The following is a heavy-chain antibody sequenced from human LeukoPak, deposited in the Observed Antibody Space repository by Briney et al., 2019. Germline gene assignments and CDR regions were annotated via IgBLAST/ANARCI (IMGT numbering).Heavy chain of an antibody. CDR3: ARDRSMSGWYIDL. V-gene: IGHV3-33*01. CDR2: IWYDGSNK. CDR1: GFTFSSYG. J-gene: IGHJ2*01. D-gene: IGHD2/OR15-2a*01. Sequence: AGRSLRLSCAASGFTFSSYGMHWVRQAPGKGLERVAVIWYDGSNKYYPDSVQGRFTISRDNSKNTLYLQVNSLRAEDTAVYYCARDRSMSGWYIDLWGRGTLVTVSS.